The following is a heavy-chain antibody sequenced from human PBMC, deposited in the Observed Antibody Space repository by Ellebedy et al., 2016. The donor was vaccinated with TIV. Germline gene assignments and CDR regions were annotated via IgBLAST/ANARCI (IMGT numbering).Heavy chain of an antibody. J-gene: IGHJ4*02. D-gene: IGHD2-15*01. V-gene: IGHV3-53*01. CDR1: GFTVSGNY. Sequence: GESLKISCAASGFTVSGNYISWVRQAPGTGLEWVSLIYSGGSTYYAESVKGRFTISRDNSKNTVYLQMNSLRAEDTAVYYWVSDPSCSGDSCYSVWGQGTLVTVSS. CDR3: VSDPSCSGDSCYSV. CDR2: IYSGGST.